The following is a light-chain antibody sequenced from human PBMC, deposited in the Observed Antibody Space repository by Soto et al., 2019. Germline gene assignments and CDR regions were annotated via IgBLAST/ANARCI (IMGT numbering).Light chain of an antibody. CDR3: HQRSNWPLT. J-gene: IGKJ4*01. Sequence: EIVLTQSPGTLSLSPGERATLSCRASQSVSSSYLAWYQQKPGQALRLLIYDVSKRATGIPARFSGSGSGTDFTLTISSLEPEDFAIYFCHQRSNWPLTFGGGTKLEIK. CDR1: QSVSSSY. V-gene: IGKV3D-20*02. CDR2: DVS.